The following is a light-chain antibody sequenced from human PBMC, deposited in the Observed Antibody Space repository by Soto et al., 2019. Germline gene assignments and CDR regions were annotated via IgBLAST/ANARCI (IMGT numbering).Light chain of an antibody. V-gene: IGKV3-15*01. Sequence: EIVMTQSPATLSVSPGERATLSCRARQSLSSNLAWYQQKPGQPPRLLIYDASARAASTPARFSGSGSGTEFTLTISSLQSEDFAVYYCKQYNIGPLTFGGGTKV. CDR3: KQYNIGPLT. CDR2: DAS. J-gene: IGKJ4*01. CDR1: QSLSSN.